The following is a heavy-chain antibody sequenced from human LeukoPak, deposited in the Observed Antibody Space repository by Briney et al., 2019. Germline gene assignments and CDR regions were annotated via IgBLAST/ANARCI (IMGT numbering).Heavy chain of an antibody. V-gene: IGHV3-74*01. Sequence: GGSLRLSCAASGNYWMHWVRQAPGKGLVWVSHINSDGSWTGYADSVKGRFTISKDNAKNTVYLQMNNLRAEDTAVYYCVSFYETYWGRGTLVAVSS. J-gene: IGHJ4*02. CDR2: INSDGSWT. CDR1: GNYW. CDR3: VSFYETY. D-gene: IGHD2-2*01.